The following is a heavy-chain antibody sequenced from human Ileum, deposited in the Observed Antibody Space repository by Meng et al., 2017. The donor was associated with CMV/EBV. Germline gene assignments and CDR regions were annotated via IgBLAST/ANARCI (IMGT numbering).Heavy chain of an antibody. CDR2: ISNLGSP. J-gene: IGHJ4*02. V-gene: IGHV4-59*11. CDR1: GDSISSHY. CDR3: ARSSYSGSGTYDS. D-gene: IGHD3-10*01. Sequence: QVQLQESGPGLMKPSETLSLTCTVSGDSISSHYWNWIRQAPGKGLERIGYISNLGSPVFNPSLGSRVTMSFDISKNQFSLNLKSVTAADTAVYYCARSSYSGSGTYDSWGQGTLVTVSS.